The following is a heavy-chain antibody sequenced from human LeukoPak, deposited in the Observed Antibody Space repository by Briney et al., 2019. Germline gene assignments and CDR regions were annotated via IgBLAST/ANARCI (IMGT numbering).Heavy chain of an antibody. Sequence: GESLKISCKGSGYRFTSYWIGWVRQMPGKGLEWMGIIYPGDSDTRYSPSFQGQVTISADKSISTAYLQWSSLKASDTAMYYCTRMPRGVIIKDYYYGMDVWGQGTTITVSS. CDR2: IYPGDSDT. J-gene: IGHJ6*02. CDR3: TRMPRGVIIKDYYYGMDV. D-gene: IGHD3-10*01. CDR1: GYRFTSYW. V-gene: IGHV5-51*01.